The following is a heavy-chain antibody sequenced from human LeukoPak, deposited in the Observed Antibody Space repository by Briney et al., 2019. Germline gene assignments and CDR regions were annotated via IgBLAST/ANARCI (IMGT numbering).Heavy chain of an antibody. CDR1: GFTFDDYA. J-gene: IGHJ4*02. V-gene: IGHV3-9*03. CDR2: ISWNSGTI. Sequence: GGSLRLSCVASGFTFDDYAMHWVRQAPGKGLECVSSISWNSGTIGYADSVKGRFTISRDNAKNSLYLQMNSLRAEDMALYYCSKARTYSSTSEADSWGQGTLVTVSS. CDR3: SKARTYSSTSEADS. D-gene: IGHD6-6*01.